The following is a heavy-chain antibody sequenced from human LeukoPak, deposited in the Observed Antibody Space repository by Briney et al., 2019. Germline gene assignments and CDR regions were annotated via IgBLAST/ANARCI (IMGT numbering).Heavy chain of an antibody. Sequence: ASLTVSSMGSGYSFNVYYMHWVRQAPGQGLQSMGWIDPNSGDTVYAQKFQGRVTITRDISITTAYMDLTSLSSDDSAVYYCVTSGGLPSNTLSVWGHGTLLTVSS. V-gene: IGHV1-2*02. CDR2: IDPNSGDT. J-gene: IGHJ3*01. D-gene: IGHD2-15*01. CDR3: VTSGGLPSNTLSV. CDR1: GYSFNVYY.